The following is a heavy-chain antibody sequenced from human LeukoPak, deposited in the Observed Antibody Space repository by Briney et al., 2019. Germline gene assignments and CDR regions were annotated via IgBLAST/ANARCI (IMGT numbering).Heavy chain of an antibody. CDR3: AKATRGRYCSSTSCYGAYYYYGMDV. V-gene: IGHV3-23*01. CDR2: ISGSGGST. CDR1: GFTFSSYA. D-gene: IGHD2-2*01. Sequence: GGSLRLSCAASGFTFSSYAMSWVRQAPGKGLEWVSAISGSGGSTYYADSVKGRFTISRDNSKNTLYLQMNSLRAEDTAVYYCAKATRGRYCSSTSCYGAYYYYGMDVRGQGTTVTVSS. J-gene: IGHJ6*02.